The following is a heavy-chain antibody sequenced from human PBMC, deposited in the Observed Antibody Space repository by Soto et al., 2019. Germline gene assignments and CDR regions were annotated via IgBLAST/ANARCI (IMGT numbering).Heavy chain of an antibody. Sequence: AGGSLRLSCAASGFTFSSYEMNWVRQAPGKGLEWVSYISSSGSTIYYADSVKGRFTISRDNAKNSLYLQMNSLRAEDTAVYYCARVYYYDSSGYYEINYYYYGMDVWGQGTTVTVSS. CDR3: ARVYYYDSSGYYEINYYYYGMDV. J-gene: IGHJ6*02. D-gene: IGHD3-22*01. V-gene: IGHV3-48*03. CDR1: GFTFSSYE. CDR2: ISSSGSTI.